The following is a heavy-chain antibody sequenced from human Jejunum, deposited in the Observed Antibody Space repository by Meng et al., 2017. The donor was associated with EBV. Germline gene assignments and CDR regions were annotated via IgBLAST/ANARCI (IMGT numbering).Heavy chain of an antibody. CDR1: GASSSSSHW. V-gene: IGHV4-4*02. CDR3: ATSMSGYSYGYS. Sequence: QLQVQESGPGLVQPSGTLSLTCAVSGASSSSSHWWSWVRQAPGEGLEWIGEIYYTGRTNYNPSLKSRVSMSIDKSKNQFSLNLNSVTVADTAVYYCATSMSGYSYGYSWGQGTLVTVSS. J-gene: IGHJ5*02. D-gene: IGHD5-12*01. CDR2: IYYTGRT.